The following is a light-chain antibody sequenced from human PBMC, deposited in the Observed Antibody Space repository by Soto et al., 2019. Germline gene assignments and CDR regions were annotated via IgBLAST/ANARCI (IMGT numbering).Light chain of an antibody. CDR2: SAS. CDR1: QNVNSRY. V-gene: IGKV3D-20*02. CDR3: QQYKDWPPLT. Sequence: EIVLAQSPGTLSLSPGERATLSCRASQNVNSRYLAWYQQNPGQAPRLLIYSASSRATGIPDRFSGSGSGTDFTLTISSLQSEDFAVYYCQQYKDWPPLTFGQGTRLEIK. J-gene: IGKJ5*01.